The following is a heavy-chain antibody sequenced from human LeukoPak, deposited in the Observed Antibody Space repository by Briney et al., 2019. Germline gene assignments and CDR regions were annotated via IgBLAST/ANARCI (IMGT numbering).Heavy chain of an antibody. D-gene: IGHD2-2*02. CDR1: GYSISSGYY. J-gene: IGHJ4*02. CDR3: ARQGEVIVVVPAAIRGPGEFDY. CDR2: IYHSGST. Sequence: SETLSLTCTVSGYSISSGYYWGWIRQPPGKGLEWIGSIYHSGSTYYNPSLKSRVTISVDTSKNQFSLKLSSVTAADTAVYYCARQGEVIVVVPAAIRGPGEFDYWGQVTLVTVSS. V-gene: IGHV4-38-2*02.